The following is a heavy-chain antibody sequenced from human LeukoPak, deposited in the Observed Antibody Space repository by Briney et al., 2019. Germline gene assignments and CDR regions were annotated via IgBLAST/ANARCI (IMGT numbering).Heavy chain of an antibody. CDR1: GYTFTSYG. D-gene: IGHD2-2*02. CDR3: ARDGGEVPAAIRGWFDP. CDR2: ISAYNGNT. Sequence: APVKVSCKASGYTFTSYGISWVRQAPGQGLEWMGWISAYNGNTNYAQKPQGRVTMTTDTSTSTAYMELRSLRSDDTAVYYCARDGGEVPAAIRGWFDPWGQGTLVTVSS. J-gene: IGHJ5*02. V-gene: IGHV1-18*01.